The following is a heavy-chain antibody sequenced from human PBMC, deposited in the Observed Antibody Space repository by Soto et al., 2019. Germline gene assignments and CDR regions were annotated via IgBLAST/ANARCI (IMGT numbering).Heavy chain of an antibody. J-gene: IGHJ6*02. CDR1: GLSFSDDY. CDR2: ISGSSRTI. Sequence: QAQLVESGGALVTPGGSLRLSCAASGLSFSDDYMNWLRQVPGKGLEWVSYISGSSRTIYYADSVRGRFTVSRDNAQNSLFLQMNSLRTEDTAVYYCARESYFSSYGMDVWGQGTTVTVSS. V-gene: IGHV3-11*01. CDR3: ARESYFSSYGMDV.